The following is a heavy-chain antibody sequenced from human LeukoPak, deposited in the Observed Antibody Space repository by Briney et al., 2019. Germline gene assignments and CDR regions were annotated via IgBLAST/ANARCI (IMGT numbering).Heavy chain of an antibody. CDR2: IYSGGTT. Sequence: PGGSLRLSCAASGFTVSSSYISWVRQAPGKGLEWVSAIYSGGTTYYADSVRGRFTISRDNSKNTLYLLMSSLRAEDTAMYHCARQTGESTNFDNWGQGTLVTVSS. CDR1: GFTVSSSY. V-gene: IGHV3-53*01. D-gene: IGHD2-2*01. CDR3: ARQTGESTNFDN. J-gene: IGHJ4*02.